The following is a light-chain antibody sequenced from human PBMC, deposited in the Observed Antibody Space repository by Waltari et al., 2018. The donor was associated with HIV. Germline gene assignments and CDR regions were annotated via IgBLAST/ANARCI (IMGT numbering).Light chain of an antibody. CDR2: GNS. CDR3: QSYDSSLSGVV. CDR1: RPHTGAGYG. V-gene: IGLV1-40*01. Sequence: QSVLTQPPPVSGAPGQRVTISCSGSRPHTGAGYGVHWYQQLPGTAPKLLIYGNSNRPSGVPDRFSGSKSGTSASLAITGLQAEDEADYYCQSYDSSLSGVVFGGGTKLTVL. J-gene: IGLJ2*01.